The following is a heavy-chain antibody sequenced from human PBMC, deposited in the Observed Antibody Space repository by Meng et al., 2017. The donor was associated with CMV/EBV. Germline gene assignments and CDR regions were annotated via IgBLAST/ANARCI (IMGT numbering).Heavy chain of an antibody. CDR1: GFTFSSYW. V-gene: IGHV3-74*01. Sequence: GESLKISCAASGFTFSSYWMHWVRQAPGKGLVWVSHINSDGSSTSYADSVKGRFTISRDNAKNTLYLQMNSLRAEDTAVYYCAREGNTGIVGAGDYWGQGTLVTVSS. J-gene: IGHJ4*02. CDR2: INSDGSST. CDR3: AREGNTGIVGAGDY. D-gene: IGHD1-26*01.